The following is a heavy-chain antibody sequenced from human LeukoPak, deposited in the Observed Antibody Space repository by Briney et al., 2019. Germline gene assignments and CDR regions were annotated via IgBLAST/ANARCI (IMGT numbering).Heavy chain of an antibody. D-gene: IGHD2-15*01. J-gene: IGHJ5*02. CDR1: GYSFTNNW. CDR2: TYPGDSNT. Sequence: NRGESLKISCKGSGYSFTNNWIGWVRQMPGKGLEWMGITYPGDSNTRYSPSFQGQVTISADKSISSAYLQWSSLKAPDTAMYYCVRSPACSSGTCYPNWFDPWGQGTLVTVSS. V-gene: IGHV5-51*01. CDR3: VRSPACSSGTCYPNWFDP.